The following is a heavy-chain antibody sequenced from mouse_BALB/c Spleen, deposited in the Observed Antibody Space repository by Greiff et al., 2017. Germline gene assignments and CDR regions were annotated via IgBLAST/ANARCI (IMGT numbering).Heavy chain of an antibody. CDR3: TRGDGYEDAMDY. CDR2: INPSNGGT. V-gene: IGHV1S81*02. J-gene: IGHJ4*01. D-gene: IGHD2-2*01. Sequence: QVQLQQSGAELVKPGASVKLSCKASGYTFTSYYMYWVKQRPGQGLEWIGEINPSNGGTNFNEKFKSKATLTVDKSSSTAYMQLSSLTSEDSAVYYCTRGDGYEDAMDYWGQGTSVTVSS. CDR1: GYTFTSYY.